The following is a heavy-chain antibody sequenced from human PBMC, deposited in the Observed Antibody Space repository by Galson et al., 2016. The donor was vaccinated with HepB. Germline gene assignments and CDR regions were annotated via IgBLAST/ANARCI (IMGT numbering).Heavy chain of an antibody. CDR1: GGSISSGGYY. D-gene: IGHD3-3*02. CDR3: ARARSRAFLEWLFDY. J-gene: IGHJ4*02. CDR2: FYYSGST. Sequence: TLSLTCTVSGGSISSGGYYWSWIRQHPGKGLEWVGYFYYSGSTYYNPSLRSRVSISVDTSKNQFALKVNSVTAADTAVYYCARARSRAFLEWLFDYWGQGTLVTVSS. V-gene: IGHV4-31*03.